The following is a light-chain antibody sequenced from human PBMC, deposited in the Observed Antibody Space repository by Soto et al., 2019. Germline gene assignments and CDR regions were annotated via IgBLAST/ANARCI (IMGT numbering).Light chain of an antibody. CDR2: AAT. Sequence: EIVMTQSPGTLSVSPGGRATLSCTASQNVHSNLAWYQHKPGQAPRLLIYAATTRATGVPARISGSGSGTDFTLTIASLQSEDFAVYCCQQYNDWPVYTFGLGTKVEI. CDR3: QQYNDWPVYT. J-gene: IGKJ2*01. V-gene: IGKV3-15*01. CDR1: QNVHSN.